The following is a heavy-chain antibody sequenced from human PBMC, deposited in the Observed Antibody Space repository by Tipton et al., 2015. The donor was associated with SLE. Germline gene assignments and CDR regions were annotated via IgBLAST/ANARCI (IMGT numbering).Heavy chain of an antibody. D-gene: IGHD3-22*01. CDR3: AKDRGRDSSAYFSWFDP. V-gene: IGHV3-23*01. CDR2: ISGRGGTT. Sequence: SLRLSCAVSGFSFRNYAMSWVRQAPGKGLEWVSGISGRGGTTKYADSVKGRFTISRDNSKNTLYLQMNSLRAEDTAVYYCAKDRGRDSSAYFSWFDPWGQGTLVTVSS. CDR1: GFSFRNYA. J-gene: IGHJ5*02.